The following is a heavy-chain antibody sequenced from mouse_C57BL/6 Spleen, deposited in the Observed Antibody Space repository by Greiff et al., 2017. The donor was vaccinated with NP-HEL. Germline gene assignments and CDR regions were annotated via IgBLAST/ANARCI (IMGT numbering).Heavy chain of an antibody. V-gene: IGHV1-39*01. CDR2: INPNYGTT. CDR1: GYSFTDYN. Sequence: VHVKQSGPELVKPGASVKISCKASGYSFTDYNMNWVKQSNGKSLEWIGVINPNYGTTSYNQKFKGKATLTVDQSSSTAYMQLNSLTSEDSAVYYCASPYYSNYEGFAYWGQGTLVTVSA. CDR3: ASPYYSNYEGFAY. D-gene: IGHD2-5*01. J-gene: IGHJ3*01.